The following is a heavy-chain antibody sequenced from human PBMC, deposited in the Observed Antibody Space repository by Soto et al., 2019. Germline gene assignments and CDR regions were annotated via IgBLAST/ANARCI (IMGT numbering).Heavy chain of an antibody. D-gene: IGHD4-4*01. CDR3: ARENYSQCDY. J-gene: IGHJ4*02. Sequence: GGSLRLSCAASGFTFSPYWMSWVRQVPGKGLELVANIRQDGSENYYVDSVKGRFTISRDNAKNSLYLQMNSLRAEDTAVYFCARENYSQCDYWGQGTLVTVSS. CDR2: IRQDGSEN. CDR1: GFTFSPYW. V-gene: IGHV3-7*01.